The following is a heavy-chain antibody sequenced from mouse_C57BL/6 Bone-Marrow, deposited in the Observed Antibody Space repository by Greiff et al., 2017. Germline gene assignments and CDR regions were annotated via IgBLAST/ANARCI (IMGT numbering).Heavy chain of an antibody. Sequence: QVQLQQSGAELVRPGTSVKMSRKASGYTFTNYWIGWAKQRPGHGLEWIGDIYPGGGYTNYNEKFKGKATLTADKSSSTAYMQFSSLTSEDSAIYYCARSGPSRYGNPLFDYWGQGTTLTVSS. V-gene: IGHV1-63*01. D-gene: IGHD2-1*01. J-gene: IGHJ2*01. CDR2: IYPGGGYT. CDR1: GYTFTNYW. CDR3: ARSGPSRYGNPLFDY.